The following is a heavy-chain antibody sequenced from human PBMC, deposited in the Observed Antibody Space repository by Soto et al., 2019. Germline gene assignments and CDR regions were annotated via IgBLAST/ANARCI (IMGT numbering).Heavy chain of an antibody. V-gene: IGHV1-18*01. Sequence: QVQLVQSGAEVKKPGASVKVSCKASGYTFTSYGISWVRQAPGQGLEWMGWISAYNGNTNYAQKLQGRVTMTTDTSTITAYMELMSLRSDDTAVYYCARDWKTYYDFWSGYPFDYGGQGTMVTVSS. CDR3: ARDWKTYYDFWSGYPFDY. CDR1: GYTFTSYG. J-gene: IGHJ4*02. D-gene: IGHD3-3*01. CDR2: ISAYNGNT.